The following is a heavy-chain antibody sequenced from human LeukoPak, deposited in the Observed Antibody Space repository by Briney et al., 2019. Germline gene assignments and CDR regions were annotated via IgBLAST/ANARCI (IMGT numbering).Heavy chain of an antibody. CDR2: IYYSGST. CDR1: GGSLSSYY. V-gene: IGHV4-59*12. D-gene: IGHD3-3*01. Sequence: SETLSLTCTVSGGSLSSYYWSWIRQPPGKGLEWIGYIYYSGSTNYNPPLKSRVTISVDTSKNQFSLKLSSVTAADTAVYYCAVEYYDFWSGYYSPFDYWGQGTLVTVSS. J-gene: IGHJ4*02. CDR3: AVEYYDFWSGYYSPFDY.